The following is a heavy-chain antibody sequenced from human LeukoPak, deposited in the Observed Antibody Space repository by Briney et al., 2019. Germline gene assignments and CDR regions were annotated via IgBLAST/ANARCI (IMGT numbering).Heavy chain of an antibody. Sequence: PGGSLRLSCAASGFSFSSYAMGWVRQAPGKGLEWVSSISDGGGSTSYADSVRGRFIISRDNSKSTLYLQMNSLRVEDTALYYCAKGRVGVVSHYYFDFWGQGTLVTVSS. J-gene: IGHJ4*02. CDR1: GFSFSSYA. CDR3: AKGRVGVVSHYYFDF. CDR2: ISDGGGST. V-gene: IGHV3-23*01. D-gene: IGHD3-3*01.